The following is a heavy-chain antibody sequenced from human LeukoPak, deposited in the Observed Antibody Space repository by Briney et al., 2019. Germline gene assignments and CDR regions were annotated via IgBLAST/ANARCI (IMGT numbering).Heavy chain of an antibody. V-gene: IGHV1-2*02. CDR2: INPNSGGT. D-gene: IGHD6-25*01. CDR3: ARGFSGPTKNWFDP. J-gene: IGHJ5*02. CDR1: GYSFIGYY. Sequence: ASGKVSCKGSGYSFIGYYMHWVRQAPGQGLEWMGWINPNSGGTNHTQKFQGRVTMTRDTSISTAYMELSRLRSDDTAVYFCARGFSGPTKNWFDPWGQGTRVTVSS.